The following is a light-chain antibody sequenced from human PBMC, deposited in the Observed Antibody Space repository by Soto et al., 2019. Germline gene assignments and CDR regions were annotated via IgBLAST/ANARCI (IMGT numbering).Light chain of an antibody. CDR1: QSVSSNY. J-gene: IGKJ4*01. CDR3: QQYGTSFT. CDR2: GVS. Sequence: MVLTQSPGTLSLSPEERATLSCRASQSVSSNYLAWYQQKPGQAPRLLIYGVSTRATGSPDRCSGSGSGRDFTLTISRLEPEDFAVYYCQQYGTSFTFGGGTKVEIK. V-gene: IGKV3-20*01.